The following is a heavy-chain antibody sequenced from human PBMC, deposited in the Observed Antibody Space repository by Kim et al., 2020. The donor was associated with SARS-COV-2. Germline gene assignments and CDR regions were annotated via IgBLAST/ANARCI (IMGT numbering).Heavy chain of an antibody. Sequence: KYSGKFQGRVTITRDTSASTGYMELSSLRSEDTAVFYCATTRRPGGAAFDYWGQGTLVTVS. J-gene: IGHJ4*02. V-gene: IGHV1-3*01. D-gene: IGHD3-16*01. CDR3: ATTRRPGGAAFDY.